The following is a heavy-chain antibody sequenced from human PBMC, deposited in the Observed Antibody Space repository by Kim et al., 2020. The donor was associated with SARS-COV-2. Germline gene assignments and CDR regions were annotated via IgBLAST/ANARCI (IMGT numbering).Heavy chain of an antibody. CDR1: GGSISSYY. J-gene: IGHJ4*02. V-gene: IGHV4-59*08. D-gene: IGHD2-15*01. Sequence: SETLSLTCTVSGGSISSYYWSWIRQPPGKGLEWIGYIYYSGSTNYNPSLKSRVTISVDTSKNQFSLKLSSVTAADTAVYYCARRALGYCSGGSCYSGLDYWGQGTLVTASS. CDR2: IYYSGST. CDR3: ARRALGYCSGGSCYSGLDY.